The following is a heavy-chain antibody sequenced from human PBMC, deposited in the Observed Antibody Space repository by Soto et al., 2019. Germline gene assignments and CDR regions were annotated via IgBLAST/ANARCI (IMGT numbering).Heavy chain of an antibody. CDR2: IYPRDSDT. CDR1: GYRYSRSR. J-gene: IGHJ5*01. Sequence: SQQISEKRLGYRYSRSRYCSVHQTQRKGPELMGIIYPRDSDTRYSPSFQGQVTISADKSISTAYLQWSSLKASDTAIYYCARHGRQSYDGSGNSLQLGLFDSLGHGTQVTGSS. CDR3: ARHGRQSYDGSGNSLQLGLFDS. V-gene: IGHV5-51*07. D-gene: IGHD3-22*01.